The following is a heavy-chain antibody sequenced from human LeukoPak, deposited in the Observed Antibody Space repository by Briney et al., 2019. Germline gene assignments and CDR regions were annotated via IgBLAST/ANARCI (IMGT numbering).Heavy chain of an antibody. CDR3: AKEMGRYSSGWYGAAFDI. V-gene: IGHV3-23*01. J-gene: IGHJ3*02. Sequence: GGSLRLSCAASGFTFSTYAMRWVRQAPGKGLEWVSAISSSGTSKYYADSVEDRFTISRDNAKNSLYLQMNSLRAEDTALYYCAKEMGRYSSGWYGAAFDIWGQGTMVTVSS. CDR1: GFTFSTYA. CDR2: ISSSGTSK. D-gene: IGHD6-19*01.